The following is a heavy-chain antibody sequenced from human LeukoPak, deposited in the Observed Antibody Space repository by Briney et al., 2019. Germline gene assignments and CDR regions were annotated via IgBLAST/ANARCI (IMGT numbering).Heavy chain of an antibody. CDR1: GFTFSSYA. CDR3: ARDSEATDAGHSGYDSPSDY. Sequence: PGGSLRLSCAASGFTFSSYAMHWVRQAPGKGLEWVAVISYDGSNKYYADSVKGRFTISRDNSKNTLYLQMNSLRAEDTAVYYCARDSEATDAGHSGYDSPSDYWGQGTLVTVSS. J-gene: IGHJ4*02. V-gene: IGHV3-30*07. CDR2: ISYDGSNK. D-gene: IGHD5-12*01.